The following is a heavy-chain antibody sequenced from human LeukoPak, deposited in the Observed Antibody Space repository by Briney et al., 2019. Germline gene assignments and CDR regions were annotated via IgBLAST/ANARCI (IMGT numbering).Heavy chain of an antibody. V-gene: IGHV4-30-4*08. Sequence: LRLSCAASGFTFSSYSMNWIRQPPGKGLEWIGYIYYSGSTYYNPSLKSRVTISVDTSKNQFSLKLSSATAADTAVYYCARAQYDSSGYYLDYWGQGTLVTVSS. J-gene: IGHJ4*02. CDR2: IYYSGST. CDR3: ARAQYDSSGYYLDY. D-gene: IGHD3-22*01. CDR1: GFTFSSYS.